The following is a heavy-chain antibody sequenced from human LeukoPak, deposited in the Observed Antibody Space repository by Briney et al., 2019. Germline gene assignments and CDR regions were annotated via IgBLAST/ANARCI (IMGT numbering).Heavy chain of an antibody. D-gene: IGHD6-19*01. CDR2: ICYTGNT. CDR3: ARETGSSGCSDY. CDR1: GGSITRSTYC. J-gene: IGHJ4*02. Sequence: PSETLSLTCVVSGGSITRSTYCWGWIRQPPGKGLEWIGTICYTGNTYYNPSLRSRIAISVDTSKNQFSLNLSSVTAADTAVYYCARETGSSGCSDYWGRGTLVTVSA. V-gene: IGHV4-39*02.